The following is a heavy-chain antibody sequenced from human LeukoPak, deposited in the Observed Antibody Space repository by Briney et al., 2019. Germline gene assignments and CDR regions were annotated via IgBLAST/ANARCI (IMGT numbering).Heavy chain of an antibody. CDR3: ARNIWFGESSVAFVI. CDR2: INPKSGGT. CDR1: GYTFTGYY. J-gene: IGHJ3*02. V-gene: IGHV1-2*02. D-gene: IGHD3-10*01. Sequence: GASVKVSCKASGYTFTGYYMHWVRQAPGQGLEWMGWINPKSGGTNYAQKFQGRVTMTRDTSISTAYMELSRLRSDDTAVYYCARNIWFGESSVAFVIWGQGTMVTVSS.